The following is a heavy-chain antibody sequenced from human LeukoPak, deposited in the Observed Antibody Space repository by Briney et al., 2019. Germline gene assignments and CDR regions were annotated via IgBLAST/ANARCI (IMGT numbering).Heavy chain of an antibody. D-gene: IGHD4-17*01. CDR1: GFTFSSYS. V-gene: IGHV3-21*01. CDR2: ISRSSSYI. J-gene: IGHJ4*02. CDR3: ARDRATVTTNPRGVEDY. Sequence: GGSLRVSCAASGFTFSSYSMNWVRQAPGKGLEWVSSISRSSSYIYYADSVKGRFTISRDNAKNSLYLQMNSLRAEDTAVYYCARDRATVTTNPRGVEDYWGQGTLVTVSS.